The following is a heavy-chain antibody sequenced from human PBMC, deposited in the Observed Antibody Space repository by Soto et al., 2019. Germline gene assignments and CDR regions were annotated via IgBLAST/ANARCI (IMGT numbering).Heavy chain of an antibody. V-gene: IGHV1-18*01. CDR1: GYTFTSYG. J-gene: IGHJ4*02. Sequence: ASVKVSCKASGYTFTSYGISWVRQAPGQGLEWMGWISAYNGNTNYAQKLQGRVTMTTDTSTSTAYMELRSLRSDDTAVYYCASMYDFWSGTARGESWGQGTLVTVSS. CDR2: ISAYNGNT. D-gene: IGHD3-3*01. CDR3: ASMYDFWSGTARGES.